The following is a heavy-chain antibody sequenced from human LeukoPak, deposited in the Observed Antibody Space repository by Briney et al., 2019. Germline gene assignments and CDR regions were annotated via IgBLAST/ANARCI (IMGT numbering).Heavy chain of an antibody. Sequence: GGSLRLSCEASGFTFGTFWMSWVRQAPGKGLEWVANINQGARETNYVDSVKGRFTISRDNAKNSLYLQMNSLRTEDTAVYYCARVRGGDSRIDYWGQGTLVTVSS. V-gene: IGHV3-7*03. J-gene: IGHJ4*02. CDR3: ARVRGGDSRIDY. CDR2: INQGARET. CDR1: GFTFGTFW. D-gene: IGHD2-21*02.